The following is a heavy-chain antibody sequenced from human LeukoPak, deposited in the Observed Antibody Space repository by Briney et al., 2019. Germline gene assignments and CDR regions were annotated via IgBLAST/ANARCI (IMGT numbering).Heavy chain of an antibody. V-gene: IGHV4-59*08. Sequence: PSETLSLTCTVSGGSISSYYWSWIRQPPGKGLEWIGYIYYSGSTNYNPSLKSRVTISVDTSKNQFSLKLSSVTAADTAVYYCARGFMEVDYWGQGTLVTVSS. CDR3: ARGFMEVDY. D-gene: IGHD3-10*01. CDR1: GGSISSYY. CDR2: IYYSGST. J-gene: IGHJ4*02.